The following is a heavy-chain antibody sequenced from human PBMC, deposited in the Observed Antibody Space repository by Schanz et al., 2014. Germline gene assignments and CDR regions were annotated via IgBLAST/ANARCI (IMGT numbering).Heavy chain of an antibody. V-gene: IGHV3-33*08. Sequence: QVYLVESGGDLVKPGGSLRLSCAASGITFSGYSMNWVRQAPGKGLEWVAVMWNDGIKTHYADSGKGRFTISRDNSKNTLDLQMNSLRAEDTAVYYCARVEVSMVQGLIPSYYFDSWGQGTPVTVSS. J-gene: IGHJ4*02. CDR2: MWNDGIKT. CDR3: ARVEVSMVQGLIPSYYFDS. D-gene: IGHD3-10*01. CDR1: GITFSGYS.